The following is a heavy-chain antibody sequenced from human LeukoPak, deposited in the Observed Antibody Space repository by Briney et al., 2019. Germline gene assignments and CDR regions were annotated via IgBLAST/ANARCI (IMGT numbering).Heavy chain of an antibody. Sequence: PGGSLRLSCAASGFTVSSNYMSWVRQAPGKGLEWVSIIYSGGSTYYADSVKDRFTISRDNSKNTLYLQMNSLRAGDTAVYYCARDGRRGYSSGWRPWYFDLWGRGTLVTVSS. CDR2: IYSGGST. CDR1: GFTVSSNY. D-gene: IGHD6-19*01. J-gene: IGHJ2*01. V-gene: IGHV3-66*01. CDR3: ARDGRRGYSSGWRPWYFDL.